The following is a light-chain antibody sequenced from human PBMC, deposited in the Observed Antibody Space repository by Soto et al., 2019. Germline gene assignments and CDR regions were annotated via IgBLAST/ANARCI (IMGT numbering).Light chain of an antibody. J-gene: IGKJ1*01. CDR2: DAS. V-gene: IGKV1-5*01. Sequence: DIQMTQSPSTLSATAGGRVTITCRASQSISSWLAWYQHKPGKAPKLLIYDASNLDSGVPSRFSGSGSGTEFSLTISNLQPDDCATYYCQQYSTYSETFGQGTKVDIK. CDR1: QSISSW. CDR3: QQYSTYSET.